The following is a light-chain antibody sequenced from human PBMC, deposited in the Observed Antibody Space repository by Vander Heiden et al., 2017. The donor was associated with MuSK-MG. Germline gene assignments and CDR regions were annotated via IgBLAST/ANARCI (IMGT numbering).Light chain of an antibody. CDR1: SSNIGSYT. V-gene: IGLV1-44*01. Sequence: QPVLPQPPSASGTPGQRVTVSCSGSSSNIGSYTVSWFQHLPGTAPKLLIYGDDQRPSGVPDRFSGSKSGTSAPLAISGLQSEDEADYYCATTDDTLNAVVFGGGTRLTVL. CDR2: GDD. CDR3: ATTDDTLNAVV. J-gene: IGLJ2*01.